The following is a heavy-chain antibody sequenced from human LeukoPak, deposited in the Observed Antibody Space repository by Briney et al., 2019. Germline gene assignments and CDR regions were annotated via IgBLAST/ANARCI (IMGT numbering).Heavy chain of an antibody. CDR1: GGTFSSYA. CDR2: MIPILGIA. V-gene: IGHV1-69*04. D-gene: IGHD6-19*01. CDR3: ARDRDSSGWYERGGFDY. J-gene: IGHJ4*02. Sequence: SVKVSCKASGGTFSSYAISWVRQAPGQGLEWMGRMIPILGIANYAQKFQGRVTITADKSTSTAYMELSSLRSEDTAVYYCARDRDSSGWYERGGFDYWGQGTLVTVSS.